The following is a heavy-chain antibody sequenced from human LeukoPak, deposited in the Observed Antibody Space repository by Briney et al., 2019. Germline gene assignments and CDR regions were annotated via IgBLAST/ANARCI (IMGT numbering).Heavy chain of an antibody. D-gene: IGHD2-2*01. V-gene: IGHV4-61*02. CDR2: IYTSGST. Sequence: SETLSLTCTVSGGSISSGSYYWSWIRQPAGKGLEWIGRIYTSGSTNYNPSLKSRVTISVDTSKNQFSLKLSSVTAADTAVYYCARVVVVPAARRDYFDYWGQGTLVTVSS. J-gene: IGHJ4*02. CDR3: ARVVVVPAARRDYFDY. CDR1: GGSISSGSYY.